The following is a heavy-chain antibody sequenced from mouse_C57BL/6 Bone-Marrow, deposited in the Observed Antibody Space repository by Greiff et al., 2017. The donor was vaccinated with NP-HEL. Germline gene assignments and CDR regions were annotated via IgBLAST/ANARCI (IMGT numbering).Heavy chain of an antibody. V-gene: IGHV1-55*01. Sequence: VQLQQPGAELVKPGASVKMSCKASGYTFTSYWITWVKQRPGQGLEWIGDIYPGSGSTNYNEKFKSKATLTVDTSSSTAYMQLSSLTSEDSAVYYCARLEDYYGSSYGYFDVWGTGTTVTVSS. J-gene: IGHJ1*03. CDR1: GYTFTSYW. CDR3: ARLEDYYGSSYGYFDV. D-gene: IGHD1-1*01. CDR2: IYPGSGST.